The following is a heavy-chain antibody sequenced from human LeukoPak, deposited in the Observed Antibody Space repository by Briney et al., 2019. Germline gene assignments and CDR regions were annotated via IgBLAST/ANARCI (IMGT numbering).Heavy chain of an antibody. CDR1: GYIFISYA. V-gene: IGHV1-3*01. Sequence: ASVKVSCKASGYIFISYAIHWVRQAPGQRPEWMGWINAGNGNTDYSQKFQGRVTISRDTSASTAYMELTSLRSEDTAVYYCAADYYDFWSGPVAFDIWGQGTMVTVSS. D-gene: IGHD3-3*01. J-gene: IGHJ3*02. CDR2: INAGNGNT. CDR3: AADYYDFWSGPVAFDI.